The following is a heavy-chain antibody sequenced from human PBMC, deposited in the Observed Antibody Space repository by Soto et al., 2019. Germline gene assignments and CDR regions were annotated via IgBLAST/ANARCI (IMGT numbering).Heavy chain of an antibody. CDR2: IYYSGST. Sequence: SETLSLTCTVSGGSISSYYWSWIRQPPGKGLEWIGYIYYSGSTNYNPSLKSRVTISVDTSKNQFSLKLSSVTAADTAVYYCARSTTIFGVVITETYGMDVWGQGTTVTVSS. J-gene: IGHJ6*02. CDR3: ARSTTIFGVVITETYGMDV. D-gene: IGHD3-3*01. V-gene: IGHV4-59*01. CDR1: GGSISSYY.